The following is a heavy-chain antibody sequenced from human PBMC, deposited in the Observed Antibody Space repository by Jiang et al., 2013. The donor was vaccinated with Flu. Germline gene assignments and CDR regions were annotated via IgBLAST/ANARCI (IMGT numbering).Heavy chain of an antibody. CDR1: GYNFIGYY. CDR2: VNPKTGGT. J-gene: IGHJ4*02. CDR3: LISNIDYNTDEDH. Sequence: SGAEVKKPGASVRVPCKTSGYNFIGYYIHWVRQAPGQGLEWMGRVNPKTGGTDFAQKFQGRLAMTRDTSISTAYMELSSLTSHDTAVYYCLISNIDYNTDEDHWGQGTPVTVSS. D-gene: IGHD4-11*01. V-gene: IGHV1-2*06.